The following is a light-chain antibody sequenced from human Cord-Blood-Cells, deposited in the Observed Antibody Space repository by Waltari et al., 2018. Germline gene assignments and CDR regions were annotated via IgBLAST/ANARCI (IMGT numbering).Light chain of an antibody. Sequence: QSVLTQPPSASGTPGQRVTISCSGSSSNIGSNYVYWYQQLPGTAPKLLIYRNKPRPSGVPDRCSGSKSGTSASLASSGLRSEDEADYYCAAWDDSLSGRVFGGGTKLTVL. V-gene: IGLV1-47*01. CDR1: SSNIGSNY. CDR2: RNK. J-gene: IGLJ3*02. CDR3: AAWDDSLSGRV.